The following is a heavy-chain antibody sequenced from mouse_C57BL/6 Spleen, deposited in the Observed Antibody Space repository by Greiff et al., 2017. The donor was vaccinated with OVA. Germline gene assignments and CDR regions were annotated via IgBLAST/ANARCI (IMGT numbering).Heavy chain of an antibody. D-gene: IGHD4-1*01. CDR3: ARHGWDVGAMDY. J-gene: IGHJ4*01. Sequence: QVQLKQSGPGLVAPSQSLSITCTVSGFSLTSYGVHWVRQPPGKGLEWLVVIWSDGSTTYNSALKSRLSISKDNSKSQVFLKMNSLQTDDTAMYYCARHGWDVGAMDYWGQGTSVTVSS. V-gene: IGHV2-6-1*01. CDR2: IWSDGST. CDR1: GFSLTSYG.